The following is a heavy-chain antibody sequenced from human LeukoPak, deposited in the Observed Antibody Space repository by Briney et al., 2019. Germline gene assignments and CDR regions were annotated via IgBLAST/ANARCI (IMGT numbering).Heavy chain of an antibody. CDR1: GFTFSSYA. D-gene: IGHD4-17*01. V-gene: IGHV3-23*01. Sequence: GGSLRLSCAASGFTFSSYAMSWVRQAPGKGLEWVSAISGSGGSTYYADSVKGRFTISRDNSKNTLYLQMNSLRAEDTAVYYCAKDSAEEGTTVTTPGYFDYWGQGTLVTVSS. J-gene: IGHJ4*02. CDR2: ISGSGGST. CDR3: AKDSAEEGTTVTTPGYFDY.